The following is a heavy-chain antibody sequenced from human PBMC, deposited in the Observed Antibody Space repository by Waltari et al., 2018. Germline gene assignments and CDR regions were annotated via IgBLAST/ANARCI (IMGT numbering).Heavy chain of an antibody. Sequence: EVQLLQSGTELKKPGSTVKIACQVSGYRFTDSYIHWVQQAPGKGPQWMGLVDPEDGETIYAERFQGRVTITADTSTETAFMELSSLTSDDTAIFYCARVSTNNGPGDLDYWGQGTLVTVSA. CDR3: ARVSTNNGPGDLDY. CDR2: VDPEDGET. J-gene: IGHJ4*02. D-gene: IGHD2-8*01. CDR1: GYRFTDSY. V-gene: IGHV1-69-2*01.